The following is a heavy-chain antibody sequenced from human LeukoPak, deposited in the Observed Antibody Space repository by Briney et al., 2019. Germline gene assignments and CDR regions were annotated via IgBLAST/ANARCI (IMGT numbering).Heavy chain of an antibody. D-gene: IGHD3-3*01. V-gene: IGHV4-4*07. J-gene: IGHJ4*02. CDR2: IYTSGST. CDR1: GGSISSYY. CDR3: ARLGSFWSGYPYYFDY. Sequence: SETLSLTCTVSGGSISSYYWSWIRQPAGKGLEWIGRIYTSGSTYYNPSLKSRVTISVDTSKNQFSLKLSSVTAADTAVYYCARLGSFWSGYPYYFDYWGQGTLVTVSS.